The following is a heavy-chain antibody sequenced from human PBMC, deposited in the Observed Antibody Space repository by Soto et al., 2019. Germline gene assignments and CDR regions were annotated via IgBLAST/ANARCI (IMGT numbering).Heavy chain of an antibody. CDR2: IYWDDDK. CDR3: VHYVSDSPAVWFDP. J-gene: IGHJ5*02. CDR1: GLSLITSGEA. Sequence: QITLKESGPTLVKPTQTLTLTCSFSGLSLITSGEAVGLIRQPPGKALEWLALIYWDDDKLFNPTLKTRLTIPKDPSKNQVVLTLTNMDPVDTATYSCVHYVSDSPAVWFDPWGQGILVTVSS. D-gene: IGHD3-10*01. V-gene: IGHV2-5*02.